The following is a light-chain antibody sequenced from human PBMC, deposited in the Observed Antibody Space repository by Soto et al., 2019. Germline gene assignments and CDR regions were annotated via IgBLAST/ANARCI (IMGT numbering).Light chain of an antibody. CDR3: QQRSNWPPGGT. Sequence: EIVLTQSPATLSLCPGERATLSCRASQSVSSYLAWYQQKPGQAPRLLIYDASNRATGIPARFSGSGSGTDFTLTISSLEPEDFAVYYCQQRSNWPPGGTFGPGTKVDIK. CDR2: DAS. J-gene: IGKJ3*01. CDR1: QSVSSY. V-gene: IGKV3-11*01.